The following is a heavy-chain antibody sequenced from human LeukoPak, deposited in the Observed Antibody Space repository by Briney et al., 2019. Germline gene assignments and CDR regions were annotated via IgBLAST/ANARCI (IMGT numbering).Heavy chain of an antibody. D-gene: IGHD7-27*01. V-gene: IGHV3-33*06. Sequence: GGSLRLSCAVSGFTLSNYGMHWVRQAPGRGLEWVAVIWYDGTNKYYADSVRGRFTISRDSSKNTLYLQMNTLRAEDTAVYYCAKSGRNWAYLECWGQGTLVTVSS. CDR3: AKSGRNWAYLEC. CDR2: IWYDGTNK. J-gene: IGHJ4*02. CDR1: GFTLSNYG.